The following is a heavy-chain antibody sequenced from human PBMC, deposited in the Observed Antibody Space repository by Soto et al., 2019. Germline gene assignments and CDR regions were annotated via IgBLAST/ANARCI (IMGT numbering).Heavy chain of an antibody. CDR1: GGSISSYY. CDR2: IYYSGST. CDR3: ARSSGWYYFDY. Sequence: SETLSLTCTVSGGSISSYYWSWIRQPPGKGLEWIGYIYYSGSTNYNPSLKSRVTISVDTSKNQFSLKLSSVTAADTAVYYCARSSGWYYFDYWGQGTLVTVSS. D-gene: IGHD6-19*01. J-gene: IGHJ4*02. V-gene: IGHV4-59*01.